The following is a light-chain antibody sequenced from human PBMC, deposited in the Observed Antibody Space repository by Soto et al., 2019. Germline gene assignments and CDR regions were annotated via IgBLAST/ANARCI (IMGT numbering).Light chain of an antibody. CDR1: QSVSSTF. CDR3: QQRHMWPIT. Sequence: EVVLTQSPGTLWLSAGERATLACRASQSVSSTFLAWYQQKPGQAPRLLIYDAYNRATGIPPRFSGSRSGTDCTLTISSLEPEDSAVYYCQQRHMWPITFGQGTRLEIK. J-gene: IGKJ5*01. V-gene: IGKV3D-20*02. CDR2: DAY.